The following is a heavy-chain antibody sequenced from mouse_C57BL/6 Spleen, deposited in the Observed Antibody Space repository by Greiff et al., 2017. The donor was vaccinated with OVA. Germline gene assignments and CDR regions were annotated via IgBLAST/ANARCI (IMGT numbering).Heavy chain of an antibody. D-gene: IGHD4-1*01. V-gene: IGHV5-17*01. J-gene: IGHJ2*01. CDR2: ISSGSSTI. CDR3: ARELANWDLYLDY. CDR1: GFTFSDYG. Sequence: EVQVVESGGGLVKPGGSLKLSCAASGFTFSDYGMHWVRQAPEKGLEWVAYISSGSSTIYYADTVKGRFTISRDNAKNTLFLQMTSLRSEDTAMYYCARELANWDLYLDYWGQGTTLTVSS.